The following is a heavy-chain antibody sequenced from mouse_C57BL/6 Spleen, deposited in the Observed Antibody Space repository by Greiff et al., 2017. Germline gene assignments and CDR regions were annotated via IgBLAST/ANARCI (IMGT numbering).Heavy chain of an antibody. V-gene: IGHV1-52*01. J-gene: IGHJ2*01. D-gene: IGHD1-1*01. CDR3: ARSSTVYYFDY. Sequence: QVKLQQPGAELVRPGSSVKLSCKASGYTFTSYWMHWVKQRPIQGLEWIGNIDPSDSETHYNQKFKDKATLTVDKSSSTAYMQLSSLTSEDSAVYYCARSSTVYYFDYWGQGTTLTVSS. CDR1: GYTFTSYW. CDR2: IDPSDSET.